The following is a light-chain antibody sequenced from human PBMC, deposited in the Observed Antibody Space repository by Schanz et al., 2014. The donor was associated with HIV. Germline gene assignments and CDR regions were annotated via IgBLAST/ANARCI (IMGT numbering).Light chain of an antibody. CDR1: SSDVGYYNY. V-gene: IGLV2-23*02. CDR3: YSYAVSWAVV. Sequence: QSALTQPASVSGSPGQSITISCTGTSSDVGYYNYVSWYQQHPGKAPKLMIYEVSKRPSGVSNRFSGSKSGNTASLTISGLQAEDEADYFCYSYAVSWAVVFGAGTKLTVL. CDR2: EVS. J-gene: IGLJ2*01.